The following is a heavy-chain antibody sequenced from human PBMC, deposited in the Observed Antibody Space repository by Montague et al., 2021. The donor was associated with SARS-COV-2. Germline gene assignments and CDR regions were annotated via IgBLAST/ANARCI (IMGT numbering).Heavy chain of an antibody. CDR3: ARLALSGWPSYYLYGLDV. Sequence: SETRSLTCTVTGGPISGSSDYWGWIRQSPGKGLEWIASVDYSGNTYYSPSLQSRVTLSVDTSKNEISLKVTSVTAADTSVYYCARLALSGWPSYYLYGLDVWGPGTMITVSS. V-gene: IGHV4-39*01. J-gene: IGHJ6*01. D-gene: IGHD6-19*01. CDR2: VDYSGNT. CDR1: GGPISGSSDY.